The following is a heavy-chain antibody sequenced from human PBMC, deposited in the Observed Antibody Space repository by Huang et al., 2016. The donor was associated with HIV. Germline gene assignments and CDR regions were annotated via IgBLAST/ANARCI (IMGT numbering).Heavy chain of an antibody. CDR3: AHRQTYDFWSGSFDS. CDR2: IFWDDDK. D-gene: IGHD3-3*01. V-gene: IGHV2-5*02. CDR1: GFSITTDGAG. J-gene: IGHJ4*02. Sequence: QITLKESGPTLVKPTQTLTLTCTFSGFSITTDGAGVGSIRQPPGKALEWLALIFWDDDKRDSPSLKNRLSITKDTSKNQVVLTMTNMDPVDTATYFCAHRQTYDFWSGSFDSWGQGTLVTVSS.